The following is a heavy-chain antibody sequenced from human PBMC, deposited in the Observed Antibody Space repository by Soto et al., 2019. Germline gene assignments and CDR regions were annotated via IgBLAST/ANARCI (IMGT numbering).Heavy chain of an antibody. D-gene: IGHD6-13*01. CDR1: GGSVSSGSYY. J-gene: IGHJ5*02. Sequence: QVQLQESGPGLVKPSETLSLTCTVSGGSVSSGSYYWSWIRQPPGKGLEWIGYIYYSGSTNYNPSLKSRVTISVDTSKNQFSLKLSSVTAADTAVYYCARAEGQQLDLFAPWGQGTLVTVSS. CDR3: ARAEGQQLDLFAP. CDR2: IYYSGST. V-gene: IGHV4-61*01.